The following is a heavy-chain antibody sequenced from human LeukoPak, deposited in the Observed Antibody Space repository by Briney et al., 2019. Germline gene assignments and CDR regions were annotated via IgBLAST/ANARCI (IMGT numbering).Heavy chain of an antibody. CDR1: GGSISGSTYY. V-gene: IGHV4-39*07. J-gene: IGHJ4*02. CDR2: IYYSGST. D-gene: IGHD6-13*01. CDR3: ARDLSRIAAAGIGY. Sequence: PSETLSLTCTVSGGSISGSTYYWGWIRQPPGKGLEWIGSIYYSGSTYYNPSLKSRVTISVDTSKNQFSLKLSSVTAADTAVYYCARDLSRIAAAGIGYWGQGTLVTVSS.